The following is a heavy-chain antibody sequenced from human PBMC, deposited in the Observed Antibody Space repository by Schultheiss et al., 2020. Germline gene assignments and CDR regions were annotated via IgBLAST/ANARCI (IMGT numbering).Heavy chain of an antibody. CDR1: GFTFSSYW. D-gene: IGHD3-10*01. CDR2: IKQDGSEK. Sequence: GGSLRLSCAASGFTFSSYWMSWVRQAPGKGLEWVANIKQDGSEKYYVDSVTGRITISRENANNSLYLQMNSQRAEDTAVYYCARIIGSVGELFSDYWGQGTLV. J-gene: IGHJ4*02. CDR3: ARIIGSVGELFSDY. V-gene: IGHV3-7*01.